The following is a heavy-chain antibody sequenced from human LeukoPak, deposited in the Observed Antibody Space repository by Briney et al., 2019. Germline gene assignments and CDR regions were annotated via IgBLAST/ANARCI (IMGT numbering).Heavy chain of an antibody. CDR2: TNNNGRST. CDR3: VKSGSDSWFAHFDS. CDR1: GFTFSSYV. D-gene: IGHD6-13*01. V-gene: IGHV3-64D*06. J-gene: IGHJ4*02. Sequence: GGSLRLSCSASGFTFSSYVMYWVRQAPGKGLEYVSTTNNNGRSTYHADSVKGRFTISRDNSKNTLYLQMNSLRVEDTAVYYCVKSGSDSWFAHFDSWGQGTLVTVSS.